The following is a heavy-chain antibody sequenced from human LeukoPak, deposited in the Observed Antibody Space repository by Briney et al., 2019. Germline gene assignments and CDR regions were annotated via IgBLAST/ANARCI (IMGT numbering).Heavy chain of an antibody. CDR3: ARVPRTGDYARFDS. V-gene: IGHV3-74*01. CDR2: IDTSGSGA. J-gene: IGHJ5*01. CDR1: GFAFRDYS. D-gene: IGHD3/OR15-3a*01. Sequence: GGSLRLSCVASGFAFRDYSMHWVRQVPGKGLMWVSQIDTSGSGAIYADSVRGRFTVSRDNAKNVLHLQIIGLRVDDTGLYYCARVPRTGDYARFDSWGQGTLVTVSS.